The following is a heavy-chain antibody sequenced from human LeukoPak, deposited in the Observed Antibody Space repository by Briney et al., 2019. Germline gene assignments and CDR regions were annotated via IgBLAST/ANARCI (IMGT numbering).Heavy chain of an antibody. CDR1: GGFISSYY. CDR3: ASGVQTEGNNF. J-gene: IGHJ4*02. D-gene: IGHD4-23*01. V-gene: IGHV4-4*07. Sequence: SETLSLTCTVSGGFISSYYWTWIGQPAGKGLEWVGRMYISGETNYNPSLNNRATLSLDTSKNQFSLKLRSLTAADTAVYYCASGVQTEGNNFWGQGTLVTVSS. CDR2: MYISGET.